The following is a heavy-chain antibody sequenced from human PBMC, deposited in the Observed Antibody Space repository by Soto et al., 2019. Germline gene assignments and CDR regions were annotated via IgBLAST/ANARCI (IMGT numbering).Heavy chain of an antibody. Sequence: PSETLSLTCTVSGGAISSSSHYWGWICQPPGKGLEWIGSIYHSGSTYYNPPLKSRVTISIDTSKNQFSLKLTSVTAADTALYYCARGTVTTSSYTTDFDYWGQGALVTVSS. V-gene: IGHV4-39*02. D-gene: IGHD4-17*01. CDR2: IYHSGST. CDR3: ARGTVTTSSYTTDFDY. CDR1: GGAISSSSHY. J-gene: IGHJ4*02.